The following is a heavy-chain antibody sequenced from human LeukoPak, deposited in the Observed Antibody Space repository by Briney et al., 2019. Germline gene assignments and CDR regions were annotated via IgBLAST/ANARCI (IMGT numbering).Heavy chain of an antibody. CDR2: IIPIFGTA. CDR3: ARDESIAAAGFDY. Sequence: SVKLSCKASGGTFSSYAISWVRQAPGQGLEWMGGIIPIFGTANYAQKFQGRVTITTDESTSTAYMELSSLRSEDTAVYYCARDESIAAAGFDYWGQGTLVTVSS. J-gene: IGHJ4*02. CDR1: GGTFSSYA. D-gene: IGHD6-13*01. V-gene: IGHV1-69*05.